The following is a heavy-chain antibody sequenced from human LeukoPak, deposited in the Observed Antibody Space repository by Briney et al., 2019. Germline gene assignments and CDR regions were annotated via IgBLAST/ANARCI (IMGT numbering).Heavy chain of an antibody. V-gene: IGHV3-30*03. J-gene: IGHJ4*02. Sequence: PGRSLRLSCAASGFTFSSYNFHWLRQAPGKGLEWLTVISYDGSYTSYGASVKGRFTVSRDNSQNTLYQQMNGLRAEDTALYYCARDHSAMPSYWGQGTLVTVSS. CDR3: ARDHSAMPSY. D-gene: IGHD2-2*01. CDR1: GFTFSSYN. CDR2: ISYDGSYT.